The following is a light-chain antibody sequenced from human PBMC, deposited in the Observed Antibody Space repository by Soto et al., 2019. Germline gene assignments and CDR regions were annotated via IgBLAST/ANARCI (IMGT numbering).Light chain of an antibody. V-gene: IGKV3-11*01. CDR2: GIS. Sequence: EIVLTQSPATLSLSAGERATLSCRASQSVNSNYLAWYQQKPGQAPRLLIYGISKRATDIPDRFSGSGSGTDLTISLNSLEPEDGEVYYGQQRSEWPITFGQGTRLEI. J-gene: IGKJ5*01. CDR3: QQRSEWPIT. CDR1: QSVNSNY.